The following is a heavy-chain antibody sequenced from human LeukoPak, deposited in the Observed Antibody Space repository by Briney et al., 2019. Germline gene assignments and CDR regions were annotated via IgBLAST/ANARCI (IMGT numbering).Heavy chain of an antibody. CDR3: ARSYRRYDAFDI. D-gene: IGHD3-9*01. V-gene: IGHV4-30-4*08. J-gene: IGHJ3*02. CDR1: GGSISSGDYY. Sequence: KSSETLSLTCTVSGGSISSGDYYWSWIRQPPGKGLEWIGYIYYSGSTYYNPSLKSRVTISVDTSKNQFSLKLSSVTAADTAVYYCARSYRRYDAFDIWGQGTMVTVSS. CDR2: IYYSGST.